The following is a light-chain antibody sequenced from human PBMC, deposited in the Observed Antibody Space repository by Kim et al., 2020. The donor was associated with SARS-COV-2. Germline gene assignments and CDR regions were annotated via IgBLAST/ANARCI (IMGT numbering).Light chain of an antibody. J-gene: IGKJ1*01. CDR3: QQYDDSPPWT. CDR2: GAS. CDR1: QSLSDSY. Sequence: PGETATLSCRASQSLSDSYVAWYQQKPGQAPRLLIYGASGRATGIPDRFSGSGSGTDFTLTISRLEPEDFAVYYCQQYDDSPPWTFGQGTKVDIK. V-gene: IGKV3-20*01.